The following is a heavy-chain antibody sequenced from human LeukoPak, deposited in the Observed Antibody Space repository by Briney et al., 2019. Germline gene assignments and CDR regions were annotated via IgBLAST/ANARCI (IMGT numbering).Heavy chain of an antibody. Sequence: ASVKVSCKASGGTFSSYAISWVRQAPGQGLEWMGWISTYNGYTKYAQNLQGRVTMTTDTSTSTAYMELRSLTSDDTAVYYCARDEQWMVDHWGQGTLVTVSS. J-gene: IGHJ4*02. D-gene: IGHD6-19*01. CDR1: GGTFSSYA. CDR2: ISTYNGYT. CDR3: ARDEQWMVDH. V-gene: IGHV1-18*01.